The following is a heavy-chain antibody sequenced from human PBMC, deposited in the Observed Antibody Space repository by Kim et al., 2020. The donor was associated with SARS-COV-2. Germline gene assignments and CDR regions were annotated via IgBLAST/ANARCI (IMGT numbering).Heavy chain of an antibody. CDR2: ISSSGSTI. CDR1: GFTFSDYY. J-gene: IGHJ5*02. CDR3: ARDPSYVAAAGMIGNWFDP. Sequence: GGSLRLSCAASGFTFSDYYMSWIRQAPGKGLEWVSYISSSGSTIYYADSVKGRFTISRDNAKNSLYLQMNSLRAEDTAVYYCARDPSYVAAAGMIGNWFDPWGQGTLVTVSS. D-gene: IGHD6-13*01. V-gene: IGHV3-11*04.